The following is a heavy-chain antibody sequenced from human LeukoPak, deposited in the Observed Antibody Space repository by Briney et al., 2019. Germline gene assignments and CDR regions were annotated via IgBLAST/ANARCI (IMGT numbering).Heavy chain of an antibody. J-gene: IGHJ4*02. V-gene: IGHV5-51*01. CDR1: GYSFTSYW. CDR3: ARHTREGASDTPLDY. CDR2: IYPGDSDT. D-gene: IGHD2-15*01. Sequence: KVGESLKISCKGSGYSFTSYWIGWVRQMPGKGLEWMGIIYPGDSDTRYSPSFQGQVTISADKSISTAYLQWSSLKASDTAIYYCARHTREGASDTPLDYWGQGTLVTVSS.